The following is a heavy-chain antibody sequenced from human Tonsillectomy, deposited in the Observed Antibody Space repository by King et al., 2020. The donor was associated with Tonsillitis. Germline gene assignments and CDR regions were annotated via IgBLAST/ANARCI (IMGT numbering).Heavy chain of an antibody. V-gene: IGHV3-30*02. CDR3: AKVMITFGGVIASDAFDI. Sequence: VQLVESGGSVVQPGGSLRLSCAASGFTFSTYGIHWVRQAPGKGLEWVAFIRYDGSNKYYANSVKGRFTISRDNSKKTLYLQMNSLRAEDTAVYYCAKVMITFGGVIASDAFDIWGQGTMVTVSS. CDR1: GFTFSTYG. J-gene: IGHJ3*02. CDR2: IRYDGSNK. D-gene: IGHD3-16*02.